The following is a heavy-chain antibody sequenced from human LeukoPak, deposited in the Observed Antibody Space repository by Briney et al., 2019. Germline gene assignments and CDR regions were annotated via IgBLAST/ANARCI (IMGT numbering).Heavy chain of an antibody. CDR1: GFTFSDYY. CDR2: ISSSGSTI. J-gene: IGHJ3*02. CDR3: ARVWWENDAFDI. Sequence: GGSLRLSCAASGFTFSDYYMSWIRQAPGKRLEWVSYISSSGSTIYYADSVKGRFTISRDNAKNSLYLQMNSLRAEDTAVYYCARVWWENDAFDIWGQGTMVTVRS. D-gene: IGHD2-8*02. V-gene: IGHV3-11*04.